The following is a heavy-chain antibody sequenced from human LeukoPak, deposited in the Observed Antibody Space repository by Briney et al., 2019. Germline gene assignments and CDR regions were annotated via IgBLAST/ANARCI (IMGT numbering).Heavy chain of an antibody. CDR3: ARDRETGYCSSTSCYIVY. Sequence: ASVKVSYKASGYTFTSYYMHWVRQAPGQGLEWMGIINPSGGSTSYAQKFQGRVTMTRDTSTSTVYMELSSLRSEDTAVYYCARDRETGYCSSTSCYIVYWGQGTLVTVSS. J-gene: IGHJ4*02. CDR2: INPSGGST. D-gene: IGHD2-2*02. CDR1: GYTFTSYY. V-gene: IGHV1-46*01.